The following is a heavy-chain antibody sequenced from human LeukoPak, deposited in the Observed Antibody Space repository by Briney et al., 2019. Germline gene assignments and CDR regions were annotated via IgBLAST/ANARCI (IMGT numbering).Heavy chain of an antibody. J-gene: IGHJ6*02. Sequence: GGSLRLSCAASGFTFSSFGMNWVRQAPGKGLEWVSYITDSSSLTYYADSVKGRFTISRENAKNSLSLQLNSLRDEDTAVYFCAKVIRGGYGMDVWGQGTTVTVSS. CDR3: AKVIRGGYGMDV. CDR1: GFTFSSFG. CDR2: ITDSSSLT. D-gene: IGHD3-10*01. V-gene: IGHV3-48*02.